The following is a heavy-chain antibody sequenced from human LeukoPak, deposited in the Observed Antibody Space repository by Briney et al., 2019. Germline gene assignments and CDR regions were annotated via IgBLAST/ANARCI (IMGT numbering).Heavy chain of an antibody. Sequence: SETLSLTCTVSGASVRSSSYYWGWLRQPPGKGLEWVGCIYYSGSPYYNPSLKSRVTMSVDTSKNQFSLKLSSVTAADTAMYYCARQLFRQWPEYFQHWGQGTLVTVSS. V-gene: IGHV4-39*01. D-gene: IGHD6-19*01. CDR3: ARQLFRQWPEYFQH. J-gene: IGHJ1*01. CDR1: GASVRSSSYY. CDR2: IYYSGSP.